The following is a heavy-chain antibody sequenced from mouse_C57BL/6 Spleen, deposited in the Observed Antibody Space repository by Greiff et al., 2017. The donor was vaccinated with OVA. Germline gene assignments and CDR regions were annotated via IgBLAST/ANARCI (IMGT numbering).Heavy chain of an antibody. CDR1: GYTFTSYW. CDR2: IDPSDSDT. Sequence: VKLQESGAELVRPGSSVKLSCKASGYTFTSYWMHWVKQRPIQGLEWIGNIDPSDSDTHYNQKFKDKATLTVDKSSSTAYMQLSSLTSEDSAVYYGARGHYYYCYYAMDYWGQGTSVTVSA. V-gene: IGHV1-52*01. CDR3: ARGHYYYCYYAMDY. J-gene: IGHJ4*01. D-gene: IGHD2-4*01.